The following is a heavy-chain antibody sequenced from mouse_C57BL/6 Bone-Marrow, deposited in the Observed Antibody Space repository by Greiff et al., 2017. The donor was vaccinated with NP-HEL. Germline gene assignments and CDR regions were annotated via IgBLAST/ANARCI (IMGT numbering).Heavy chain of an antibody. V-gene: IGHV5-4*01. CDR1: GFTFSSYA. D-gene: IGHD1-1*01. J-gene: IGHJ3*01. Sequence: EVQVVESGGGLVKPGGSLKLSCAASGFTFSSYAMSWVRQTPEKRLEWVATISDGGSYTYYPDNVKGRFTISRDNAKNNLYLQMSHLKSEDTAMYYCARDYGSRAFAYWGQGTLVTVSA. CDR2: ISDGGSYT. CDR3: ARDYGSRAFAY.